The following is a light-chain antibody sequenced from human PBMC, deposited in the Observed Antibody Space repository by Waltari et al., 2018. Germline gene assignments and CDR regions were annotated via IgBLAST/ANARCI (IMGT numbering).Light chain of an antibody. CDR1: QSVSRA. CDR3: QHYLRLPVT. CDR2: GAS. V-gene: IGKV3D-15*01. Sequence: SCRASQSVSRALAWYQQKPGQAPRLLIYGASTRATGIPDRFSGSGSGTDFSITISRLEPDDFAVYYCQHYLRLPVTFGQGTTVEI. J-gene: IGKJ1*01.